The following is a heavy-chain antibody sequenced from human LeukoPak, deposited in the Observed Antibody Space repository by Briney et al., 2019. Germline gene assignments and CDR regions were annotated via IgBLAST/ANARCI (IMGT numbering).Heavy chain of an antibody. CDR2: IYPGDSDT. Sequence: GESLKISCKGSGYSFTGYWIGWVRQMPGKGLEWMGVIYPGDSDTRYSPSFQGQVTISADKSISTAYLQWSSLKASDTAMYYCARPTMVRGVITSFDYWGQGTLVTVSS. J-gene: IGHJ4*02. CDR1: GYSFTGYW. CDR3: ARPTMVRGVITSFDY. D-gene: IGHD3-10*01. V-gene: IGHV5-51*01.